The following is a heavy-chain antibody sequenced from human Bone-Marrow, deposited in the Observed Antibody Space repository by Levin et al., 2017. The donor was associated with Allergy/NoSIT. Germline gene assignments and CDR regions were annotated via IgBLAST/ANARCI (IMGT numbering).Heavy chain of an antibody. D-gene: IGHD2/OR15-2a*01. CDR3: VRDSCNRARCVDLDY. J-gene: IGHJ4*02. V-gene: IGHV3-48*03. Sequence: GESLKISCAASGFTFSTYEMNWVRQAPGKGLEWISYITYTSTTIYYADSVKGRFTVSRDNARNSLYLQMNSLRADDTGVYYCVRDSCNRARCVDLDYWGPGTLVTVSS. CDR2: ITYTSTTI. CDR1: GFTFSTYE.